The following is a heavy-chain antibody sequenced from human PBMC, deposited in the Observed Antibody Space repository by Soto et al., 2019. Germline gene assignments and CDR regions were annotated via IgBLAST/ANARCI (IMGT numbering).Heavy chain of an antibody. D-gene: IGHD1-26*01. CDR2: VRGDNGHT. Sequence: QVQLVQSGAEVKKPGASVKVSCKASGYTFTTHGISWVRQVPGQGLEWMGWVRGDNGHTNYAQSLQGRVTMTTDTSTNIAYTELRSLRSDDTSVYYCARELGYRRSGTCYREWFDPWGQGTLVTVSS. CDR3: ARELGYRRSGTCYREWFDP. J-gene: IGHJ5*02. CDR1: GYTFTTHG. V-gene: IGHV1-18*01.